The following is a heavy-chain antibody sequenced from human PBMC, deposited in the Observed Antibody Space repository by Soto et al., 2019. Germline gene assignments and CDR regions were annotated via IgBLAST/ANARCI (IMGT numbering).Heavy chain of an antibody. J-gene: IGHJ4*02. CDR1: GFTFSTYA. CDR3: ASLCASGTCYNFAY. Sequence: EVQLLESGGGLVQPGGSLRLSCAASGFTFSTYAMSWVRQAPGKGLEWVSAIINSGVTTYYADSVKGRFTISRDISKDTLYLHMSSLRAEDTALYYCASLCASGTCYNFAYWGQGTLVTVSS. CDR2: IINSGVTT. V-gene: IGHV3-23*01. D-gene: IGHD2-8*02.